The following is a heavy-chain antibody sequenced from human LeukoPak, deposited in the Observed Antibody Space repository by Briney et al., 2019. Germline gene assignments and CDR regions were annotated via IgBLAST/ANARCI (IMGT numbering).Heavy chain of an antibody. D-gene: IGHD2-2*02. V-gene: IGHV4-38-2*01. J-gene: IGHJ5*02. CDR2: VDHTGKT. Sequence: ASQTLSLTCAVACYSISSGYYWGWMRQPPGKGLDRISRVDHTGKTYYNPSSTSRVTISVDTSKNQVSLKSSSVTAAATAVYYCARLPHCNRGTCYTRWFDPWGQATLVT. CDR3: ARLPHCNRGTCYTRWFDP. CDR1: CYSISSGYY.